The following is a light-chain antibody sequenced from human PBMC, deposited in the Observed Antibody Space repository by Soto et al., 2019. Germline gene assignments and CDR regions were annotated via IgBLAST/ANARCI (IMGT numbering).Light chain of an antibody. CDR2: KAS. CDR3: QQNNSYSWT. V-gene: IGKV1-5*03. Sequence: DIQMTQSPSTLSASVGDRVTITCRASQSISSWLAWYQQKPGKAPKLLIYKASSLESGVPSRFSGSGSGTSFTITINSPHPDDPSTYYRQQNNSYSWTFGQGTKVEIK. J-gene: IGKJ1*01. CDR1: QSISSW.